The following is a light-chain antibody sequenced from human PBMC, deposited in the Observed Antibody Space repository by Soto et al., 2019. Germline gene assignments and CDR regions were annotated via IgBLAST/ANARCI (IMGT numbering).Light chain of an antibody. Sequence: EVVLTQSPGTLSLSPGERATLSCRASQTVSTNYLAWYQLKHGQAPRLLLFGSSDRAAGIPDRFSGSGSGTDFPLTISRLEPEDVAVYYCQQYGSSPPYTFGQGTKLEIK. V-gene: IGKV3-20*01. CDR2: GSS. CDR1: QTVSTNY. CDR3: QQYGSSPPYT. J-gene: IGKJ2*01.